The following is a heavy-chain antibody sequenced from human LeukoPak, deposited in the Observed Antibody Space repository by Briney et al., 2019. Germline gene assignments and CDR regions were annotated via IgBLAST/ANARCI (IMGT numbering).Heavy chain of an antibody. D-gene: IGHD3-10*01. CDR3: AKDRGATFYYGSGSFDF. Sequence: GGSLRLSCAASGFTFADYAMHWVRQAPGKGLEWFSDISWNSGSLGYADSVKGRFTISRDNAKNSLYLQMNSLRAEDTALYYCAKDRGATFYYGSGSFDFWGRGTLVTLSS. V-gene: IGHV3-9*01. J-gene: IGHJ4*02. CDR1: GFTFADYA. CDR2: ISWNSGSL.